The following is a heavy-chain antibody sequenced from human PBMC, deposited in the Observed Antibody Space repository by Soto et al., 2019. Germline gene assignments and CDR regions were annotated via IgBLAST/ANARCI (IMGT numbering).Heavy chain of an antibody. Sequence: TLSLTCTVSVGSSSSGGYYWSWVRQHPGKGLEWIGYIYYSGSTYYNPSLKSRVTISVDTSKNQFSLKLSSVTAADTAVYYCARDPYYYDSSGYHNYFDYWGQGTLVTV. CDR1: VGSSSSGGYY. J-gene: IGHJ4*02. D-gene: IGHD3-22*01. CDR3: ARDPYYYDSSGYHNYFDY. V-gene: IGHV4-31*03. CDR2: IYYSGST.